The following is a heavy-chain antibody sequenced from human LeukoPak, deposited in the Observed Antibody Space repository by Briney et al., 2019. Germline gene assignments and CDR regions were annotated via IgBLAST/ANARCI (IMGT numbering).Heavy chain of an antibody. V-gene: IGHV1-46*01. J-gene: IGHJ4*02. CDR2: INPSGGST. CDR1: GYTFTSYY. Sequence: ASVKVSCKASGYTFTSYYMHWVRQAPGQGLEWMGIINPSGGSTSYAQKFQGRVTMTRDMSTSTVYMELSSLRSEDTAVYYCARDRKIIYSSGKYYFDYWGQGTLVTVSS. D-gene: IGHD6-19*01. CDR3: ARDRKIIYSSGKYYFDY.